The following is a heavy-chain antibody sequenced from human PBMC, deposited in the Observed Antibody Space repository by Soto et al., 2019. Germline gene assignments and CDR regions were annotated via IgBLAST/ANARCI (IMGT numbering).Heavy chain of an antibody. D-gene: IGHD4-17*01. J-gene: IGHJ4*02. V-gene: IGHV1-18*01. Sequence: QVQLVQSGAELNKPGASVKVSCKSPGYIFPSCTISWVRQAPGQGLEWMGWISADNGNIKDAQKFQGRFTMTTDTSTSTAYMELRSLTSDDTAMYYCAIANYGDNDYWGQGTLVTVSS. CDR2: ISADNGNI. CDR3: AIANYGDNDY. CDR1: GYIFPSCT.